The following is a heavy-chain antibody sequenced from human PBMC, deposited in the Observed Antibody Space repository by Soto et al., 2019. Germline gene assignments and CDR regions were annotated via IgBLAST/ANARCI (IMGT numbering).Heavy chain of an antibody. CDR2: ISYDGSNK. D-gene: IGHD5-18*01. Sequence: PGGSLRLSCAASGFTFSSYGMHWVRQAPGKGLEWVAVISYDGSNKYYADSVKGRFTISRDNSKNTLYLQMNSLRAEDTAVYYCAKDKRGYSYGSYYFDYWGQGT. J-gene: IGHJ4*02. CDR3: AKDKRGYSYGSYYFDY. CDR1: GFTFSSYG. V-gene: IGHV3-30*18.